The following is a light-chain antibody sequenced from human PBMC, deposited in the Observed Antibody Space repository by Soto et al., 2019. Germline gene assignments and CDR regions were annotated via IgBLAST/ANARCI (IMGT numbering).Light chain of an antibody. Sequence: QSVLTQPPSVSGAPRQRVTISCSGSSSNIGNNAVNWYQQLPGKAPKLLIYYDDLLPSGVSDRFSGSKSGTSASLAISGLQSEDEADYYCAAWDDSLNGVVFGGGTKVTVL. CDR1: SSNIGNNA. CDR2: YDD. V-gene: IGLV1-36*01. CDR3: AAWDDSLNGVV. J-gene: IGLJ2*01.